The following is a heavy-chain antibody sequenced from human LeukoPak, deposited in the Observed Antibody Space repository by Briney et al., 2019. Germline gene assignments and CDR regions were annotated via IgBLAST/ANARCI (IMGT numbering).Heavy chain of an antibody. J-gene: IGHJ4*02. CDR3: ARVGIEAACIGGRLGFGY. CDR1: AYTFSSYD. V-gene: IGHV1-8*01. Sequence: ASVKASCKASAYTFSSYDINWVRQATGQGLEWMGWMNPNSGNTGYAQKFQGRVTMTRNTSINTAYMELINLTSEDTAVYYCARVGIEAACIGGRLGFGYWGQGTLVTVS. CDR2: MNPNSGNT. D-gene: IGHD6-13*01.